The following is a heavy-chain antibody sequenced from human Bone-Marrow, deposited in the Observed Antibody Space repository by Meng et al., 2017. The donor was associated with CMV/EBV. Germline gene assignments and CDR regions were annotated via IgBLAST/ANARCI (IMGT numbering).Heavy chain of an antibody. D-gene: IGHD2-21*01. CDR2: IRVSGTVT. CDR1: GFSCTDYA. J-gene: IGHJ4*02. Sequence: SCAASGFSCTDYAMSGVREAPGRGLEWVSGIRVSGTVTYYADSVQGRFTISRDSSTNTLYLKMNRLRADDTAVYFCARDFYSAFDYWGQGSLVTVSS. V-gene: IGHV3-23*01. CDR3: ARDFYSAFDY.